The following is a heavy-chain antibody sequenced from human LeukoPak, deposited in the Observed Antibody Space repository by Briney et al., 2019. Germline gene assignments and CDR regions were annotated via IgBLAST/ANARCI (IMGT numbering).Heavy chain of an antibody. CDR1: GFTFSSYS. V-gene: IGHV3-21*01. CDR2: ISSSSSYI. Sequence: PGGSLRLSCAASGFTFSSYSMNWVRQAPGKGLEWVSSISSSSSYIYYADSVKGRFTISRDNAKNSLYLQMNSLRAEDTAVYYCARRKDIVVVVAATRANYFDYWGQGTLVTVSS. D-gene: IGHD2-15*01. J-gene: IGHJ4*02. CDR3: ARRKDIVVVVAATRANYFDY.